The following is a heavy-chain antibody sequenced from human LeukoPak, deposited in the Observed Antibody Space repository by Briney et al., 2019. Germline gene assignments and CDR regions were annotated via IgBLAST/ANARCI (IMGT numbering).Heavy chain of an antibody. Sequence: ASVKVSCKASGYTFTSYGISWVRQAPGQGLEWMGWISAYNGNTNYAQKLQGRVTMTTDTSTSTAYMELRSLRSDDTAMYYCARDPPYCSSTSCYFPFDYWGQGTLVTVSS. V-gene: IGHV1-18*01. CDR2: ISAYNGNT. J-gene: IGHJ4*02. CDR1: GYTFTSYG. CDR3: ARDPPYCSSTSCYFPFDY. D-gene: IGHD2-2*01.